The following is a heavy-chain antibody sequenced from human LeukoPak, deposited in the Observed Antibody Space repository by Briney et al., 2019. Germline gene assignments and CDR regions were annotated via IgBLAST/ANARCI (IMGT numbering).Heavy chain of an antibody. CDR3: ARHRAERITMIVVNIDY. D-gene: IGHD3-22*01. V-gene: IGHV1-2*02. CDR2: INPNSGGT. CDR1: GYTFTGYY. J-gene: IGHJ4*02. Sequence: ASVKVSCKASGYTFTGYYMHWVRQAPGQGLEWMGWINPNSGGTNYAQKFQGRVTMTRDTSISTAYMELSRLRSDDTAVYYCARHRAERITMIVVNIDYWGQGTLVTVSS.